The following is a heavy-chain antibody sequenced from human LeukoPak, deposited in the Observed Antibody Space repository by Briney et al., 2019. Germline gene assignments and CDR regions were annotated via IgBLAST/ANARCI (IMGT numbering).Heavy chain of an antibody. CDR3: AKDGDDSIAY. J-gene: IGHJ4*02. CDR2: IRYDGSTK. CDR1: GFTLICCG. V-gene: IGHV3-30*02. Sequence: GGSLRLSCAASGFTLICCGMHWVRQAPGKGLEWVAFIRYDGSTKYYTDSVKGRFTISRDNSRDTLYLQMNSLRAEDTAVYYCAKDGDDSIAYWGQGTLVTVSS. D-gene: IGHD3-22*01.